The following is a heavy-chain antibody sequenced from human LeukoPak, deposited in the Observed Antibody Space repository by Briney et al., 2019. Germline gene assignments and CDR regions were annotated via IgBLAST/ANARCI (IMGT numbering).Heavy chain of an antibody. CDR2: IIPIFGTA. J-gene: IGHJ6*03. V-gene: IGHV1-69*05. CDR3: ARGPVFSLELLKRYYYYYMDV. Sequence: SVKVSCKASGYTFTSYYMHWVRQAPGQGLEWMGGIIPIFGTANYAQKFQGRVTITTDESTSTAYMELSSLRSEDTAVYYCARGPVFSLELLKRYYYYYMDVWGKGTTVTVSS. CDR1: GYTFTSYY. D-gene: IGHD1-7*01.